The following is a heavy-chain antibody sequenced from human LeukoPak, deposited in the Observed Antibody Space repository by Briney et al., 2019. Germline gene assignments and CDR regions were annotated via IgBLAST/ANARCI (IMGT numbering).Heavy chain of an antibody. CDR1: GFTFDDYA. V-gene: IGHV3-9*01. J-gene: IGHJ4*02. CDR3: AKGGPLRSVIYYPFDY. CDR2: ISWNSGGI. D-gene: IGHD1-26*01. Sequence: GGSLRLSCAASGFTFDDYAMHWVRQAPGKGLEWVSGISWNSGGIGYADSVKGRFTISRDNAKNSLYLQMNSLRAEDTALYYCAKGGPLRSVIYYPFDYWGQGTLVTVSS.